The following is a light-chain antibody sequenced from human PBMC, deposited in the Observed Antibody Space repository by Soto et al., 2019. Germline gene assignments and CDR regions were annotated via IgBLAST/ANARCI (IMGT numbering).Light chain of an antibody. CDR2: DDN. CDR1: NIGSTS. Sequence: SYELPQPPSVSVAPGQTARITCGGNNIGSTSVHWYQQRPGQAPVLVVYDDNDRPSGIPERFSGSNSENTATLTITRVEAGDEAEYYCQVWNITTDHYVFGTGTKVTVL. V-gene: IGLV3-21*02. CDR3: QVWNITTDHYV. J-gene: IGLJ1*01.